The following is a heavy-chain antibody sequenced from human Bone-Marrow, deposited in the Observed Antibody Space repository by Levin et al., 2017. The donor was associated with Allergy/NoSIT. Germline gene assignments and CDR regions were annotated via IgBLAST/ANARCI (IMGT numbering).Heavy chain of an antibody. V-gene: IGHV3-7*01. CDR2: IKQDGSEK. Sequence: GGSLRLSCAASGFTFSSYWMSWVRQAPGKGLEWVANIKQDGSEKYYVDSVKGRFTISRDNAKNSLYLQMNSLRAEDTAVYYCARDLGYSYGIYNWFDPWGQGTLVTVSS. J-gene: IGHJ5*02. CDR1: GFTFSSYW. D-gene: IGHD5-18*01. CDR3: ARDLGYSYGIYNWFDP.